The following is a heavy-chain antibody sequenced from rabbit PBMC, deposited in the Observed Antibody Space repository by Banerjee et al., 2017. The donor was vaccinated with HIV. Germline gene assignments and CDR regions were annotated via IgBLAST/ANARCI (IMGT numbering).Heavy chain of an antibody. V-gene: IGHV1S7*01. CDR3: ARAGVGGYFNL. CDR2: IYTGSGYT. CDR1: GFTLSPYQ. D-gene: IGHD4-1*01. J-gene: IGHJ4*01. Sequence: QLVESGGGLVQPEGSLTLTCTFSGFTLSPYQMSWVRQAPGKGLEWIGCIYTGSGYTYYATWVNGRFTISSHNAQNTLYLQLNSLTAADTATYFCARAGVGGYFNLWGPGTLVTVS.